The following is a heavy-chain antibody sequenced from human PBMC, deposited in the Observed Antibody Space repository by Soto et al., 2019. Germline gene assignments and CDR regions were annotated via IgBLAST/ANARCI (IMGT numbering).Heavy chain of an antibody. CDR3: VRLGYLTVDS. J-gene: IGHJ4*02. CDR1: GDSISNDNW. V-gene: IGHV4-4*02. D-gene: IGHD3-22*01. CDR2: IYHSGGT. Sequence: QVQLQESGPGLVKPSGTLSLTCAVSGDSISNDNWWGWARQPPGKGLEWIGEIYHSGGTNYNPSLKRRVTVSVDESKNQFSLNLNSVTAADTAVYYCVRLGYLTVDSWGQGALVTVSS.